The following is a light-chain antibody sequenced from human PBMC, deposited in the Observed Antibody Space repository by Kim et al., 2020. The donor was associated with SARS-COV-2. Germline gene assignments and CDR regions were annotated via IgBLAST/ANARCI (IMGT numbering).Light chain of an antibody. CDR1: SSDVGGYNY. CDR3: SSYTSSSTEV. Sequence: QSITISCTGPSSDVGGYNYVSWYQQHPGKAPKLMIYDVSKRPSGVSNRFSGSKSGNTASLTISGLQAEDEADYYCSSYTSSSTEVFGTGTKVTVL. CDR2: DVS. J-gene: IGLJ1*01. V-gene: IGLV2-14*04.